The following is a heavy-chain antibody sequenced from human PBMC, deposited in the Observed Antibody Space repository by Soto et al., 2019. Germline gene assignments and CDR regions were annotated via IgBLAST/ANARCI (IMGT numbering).Heavy chain of an antibody. J-gene: IGHJ4*02. CDR3: AKDKVPVVVTAPLDY. CDR2: ISYDGSNK. D-gene: IGHD2-21*02. CDR1: GFTFSSYG. Sequence: QVQLVESGGGVVQPGRSLRLSCAASGFTFSSYGMHWVRQAPGKGLEWVAVISYDGSNKYYADSVKGRFTISRDNSKSTLYRQRNSLRAEDTAVYYCAKDKVPVVVTAPLDYWGQGTLVTVSS. V-gene: IGHV3-30*18.